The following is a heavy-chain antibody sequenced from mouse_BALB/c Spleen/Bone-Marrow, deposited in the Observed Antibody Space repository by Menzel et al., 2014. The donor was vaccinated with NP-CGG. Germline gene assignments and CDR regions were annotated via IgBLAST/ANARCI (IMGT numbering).Heavy chain of an antibody. D-gene: IGHD2-13*01. J-gene: IGHJ4*01. Sequence: EVHLVESGGGLVKPGGSLKLSCAASGFTFSSYAMSWVRRTPEKRPEWVATISSGGSYTDYPDSVKGRFTISRDNAKNTLYLQMSSLRSEDTAMYYCARKLEYGDYDAMDYWGQGTSVTVSS. CDR1: GFTFSSYA. CDR3: ARKLEYGDYDAMDY. CDR2: ISSGGSYT. V-gene: IGHV5-9-3*01.